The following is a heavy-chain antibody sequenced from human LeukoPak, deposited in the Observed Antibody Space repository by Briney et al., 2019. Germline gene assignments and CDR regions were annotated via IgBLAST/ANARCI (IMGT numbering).Heavy chain of an antibody. V-gene: IGHV3-30-3*01. CDR2: ISYDGSNK. Sequence: QPGRSLRLSCAVSTFTFSSYAMHWVRQAPGKGLEWVAVISYDGSNKYYADSVKGRFTISRDNSKNTLYLQMNSLRAEDTAVYYCARDYSPSYFYYGMDVWGQGTTVTVSS. J-gene: IGHJ6*02. D-gene: IGHD5-18*01. CDR3: ARDYSPSYFYYGMDV. CDR1: TFTFSSYA.